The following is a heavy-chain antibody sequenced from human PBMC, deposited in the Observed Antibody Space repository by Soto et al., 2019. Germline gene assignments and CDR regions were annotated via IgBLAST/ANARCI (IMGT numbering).Heavy chain of an antibody. D-gene: IGHD1-7*01. Sequence: QVQLVESGGGVVQPGRSLRLSCAASGFTFSSYGIHWVRQAPGKGLEWVAVISYDGSSKYYADSVKGRFTISRDNSKNTRYLQMNSLRAEDTAVYYCAKGELDAFDIWGPGTMVTVSS. CDR2: ISYDGSSK. CDR1: GFTFSSYG. V-gene: IGHV3-30*18. J-gene: IGHJ3*02. CDR3: AKGELDAFDI.